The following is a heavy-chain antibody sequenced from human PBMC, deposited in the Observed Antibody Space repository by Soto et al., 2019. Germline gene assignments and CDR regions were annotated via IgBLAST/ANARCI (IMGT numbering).Heavy chain of an antibody. J-gene: IGHJ5*02. D-gene: IGHD3-3*01. Sequence: ASVKVSCKAPGDTFTSYYLNWVRQAPGQGLEWMGVINPHGGSTKYAQKFQGRITMTRDTSRSTVYMELSSLRSDDTAIYYCARSSGGNFGIIIEGSNWFDPWGQGALVTVSS. CDR3: ARSSGGNFGIIIEGSNWFDP. CDR2: INPHGGST. V-gene: IGHV1-46*01. CDR1: GDTFTSYY.